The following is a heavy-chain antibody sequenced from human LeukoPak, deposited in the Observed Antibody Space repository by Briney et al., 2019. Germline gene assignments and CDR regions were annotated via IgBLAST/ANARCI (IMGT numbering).Heavy chain of an antibody. V-gene: IGHV2-70*04. J-gene: IGHJ4*02. CDR3: AREPYYYDSSAQNYFDY. Sequence: SGPALVKPTQTLTLTCTFSGFSLSTSGMRVSWIRQPPGKALEWLARIEWDDDKFYSTSLKTRLTISKDTSKNQVVLTMTNMDPVDTATYYCAREPYYYDSSAQNYFDYWGQGTLVTVSS. CDR2: IEWDDDK. D-gene: IGHD3-22*01. CDR1: GFSLSTSGMR.